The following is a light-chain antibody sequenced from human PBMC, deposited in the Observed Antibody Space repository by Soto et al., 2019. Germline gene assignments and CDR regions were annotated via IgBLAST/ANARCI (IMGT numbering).Light chain of an antibody. CDR2: GAS. V-gene: IGKV3-20*01. CDR3: QQYGSSGT. CDR1: QNVGTF. Sequence: EVVLTQTPGTLSLSPGGRASLSCRASQNVGTFLAWYQQRPGQAPRLLIYGASSRASGIPDRFSGSGSGTDFTLTISRLEPEDFAVYYCQQYGSSGTFGQGTKVDIK. J-gene: IGKJ1*01.